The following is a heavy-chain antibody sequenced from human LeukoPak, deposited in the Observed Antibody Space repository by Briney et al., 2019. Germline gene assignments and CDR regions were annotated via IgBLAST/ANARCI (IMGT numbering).Heavy chain of an antibody. CDR3: ARVRYSGLFDH. D-gene: IGHD1-1*01. CDR1: GGSFSGYY. V-gene: IGHV4-34*01. CDR2: ISHSGST. Sequence: PSETLSLTCAVYGGSFSGYYWSWTRQPPGKGLEWIGEISHSGSTNYNPSLKSRVTISVDTSKNQFSLKLSSVTAADTAVYYCARVRYSGLFDHWGQGTLVTVFS. J-gene: IGHJ4*02.